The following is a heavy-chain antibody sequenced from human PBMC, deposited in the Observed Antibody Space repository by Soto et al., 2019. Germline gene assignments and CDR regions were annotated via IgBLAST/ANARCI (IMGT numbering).Heavy chain of an antibody. D-gene: IGHD3-10*01. J-gene: IGHJ4*02. CDR3: ARDDEGGSYCDLGY. V-gene: IGHV3-30*04. Sequence: PGGSLRLSCAASGFTFSGYAMHWVRQAPGKGLERVAIILHDGNNKYYADSVKGRFTISRDNSKNTLYLQMNSLRTEDTAIYYCARDDEGGSYCDLGYWGQGTLVTVS. CDR2: ILHDGNNK. CDR1: GFTFSGYA.